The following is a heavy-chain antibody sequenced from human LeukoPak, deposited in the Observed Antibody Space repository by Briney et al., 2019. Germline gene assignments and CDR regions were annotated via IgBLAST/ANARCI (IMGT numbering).Heavy chain of an antibody. CDR1: GGSISTHY. J-gene: IGHJ4*02. CDR2: GYYSGIT. Sequence: PSETLSLTCTVSGGSISTHYWTFIRQPPGKGLEWIGYGYYSGITDYNPSLKSRVTISVDTSKNQFSLNLNSVTAADTAVYYCARSRGLAGAATAIDFWGQGILITVSS. V-gene: IGHV4-59*08. D-gene: IGHD2-15*01. CDR3: ARSRGLAGAATAIDF.